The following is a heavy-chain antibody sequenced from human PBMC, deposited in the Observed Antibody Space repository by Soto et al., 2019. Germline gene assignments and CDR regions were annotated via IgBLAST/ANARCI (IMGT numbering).Heavy chain of an antibody. D-gene: IGHD6-19*01. CDR1: GCSISTTNW. Sequence: PSETLSLTGSVSGCSISTTNWWSWVRQTPGKGLEWIGEIYHSESTNYNPSLKSRVTMSVDKSKNQFSLKLSSVTAADTAVYYCARDQISGSAFDIWGQGTMVTVSS. CDR2: IYHSEST. J-gene: IGHJ3*02. CDR3: ARDQISGSAFDI. V-gene: IGHV4-4*02.